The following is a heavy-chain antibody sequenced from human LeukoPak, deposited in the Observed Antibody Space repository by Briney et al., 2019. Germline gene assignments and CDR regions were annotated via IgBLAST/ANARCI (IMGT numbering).Heavy chain of an antibody. CDR1: GGSFSGYY. Sequence: SETLSLTCAVYGGSFSGYYWSWIRQPPGKGLEWIGEINHSGSTNYNPSLKSRITISVDTSKNQFSLKLSSVTAADTAVYYCARGVRAAMVTNYYYYMDVWGKGATVTVSS. CDR2: INHSGST. D-gene: IGHD5-18*01. CDR3: ARGVRAAMVTNYYYYMDV. V-gene: IGHV4-34*01. J-gene: IGHJ6*03.